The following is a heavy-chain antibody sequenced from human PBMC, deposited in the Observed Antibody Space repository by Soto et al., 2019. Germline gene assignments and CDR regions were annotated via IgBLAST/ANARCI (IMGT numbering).Heavy chain of an antibody. Sequence: SETLSLTCTVSCDSIISSDFYWGWVRQPPGKGLEWIGSIFYLGSSYYNPSLKSRVTMSVDTSKNQSSLRLRSVTAADTALYFCARHSLALRKNNWFDPWGQGIMVTVSS. CDR3: ARHSLALRKNNWFDP. V-gene: IGHV4-39*01. D-gene: IGHD3-3*02. CDR1: CDSIISSDFY. J-gene: IGHJ5*02. CDR2: IFYLGSS.